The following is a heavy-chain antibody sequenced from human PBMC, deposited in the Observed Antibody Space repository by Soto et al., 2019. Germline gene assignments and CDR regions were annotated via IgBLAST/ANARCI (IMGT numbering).Heavy chain of an antibody. CDR3: ARHPGYYDILTGYTTYYFDY. Sequence: SETLSLTCTVSGGSIGTYYWSWIRQHPGKGLEWIGYIYYRGNTDYNPSLKSRVTISLDTPKNQFSLKLSSVTAADTAVYYCARHPGYYDILTGYTTYYFDYWGQGILVTVSS. CDR1: GGSIGTYY. V-gene: IGHV4-59*08. J-gene: IGHJ4*02. CDR2: IYYRGNT. D-gene: IGHD3-9*01.